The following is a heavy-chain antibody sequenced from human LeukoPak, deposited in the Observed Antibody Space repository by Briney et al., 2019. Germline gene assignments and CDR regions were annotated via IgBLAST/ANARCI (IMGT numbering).Heavy chain of an antibody. Sequence: ASVKVSCKASGYTFTSYDINWVRQATGQGLEWMGWMNPNSGNTGYAQKFQGRVTMTTDTSTSTAYMELRSLRSDDTAVYYCARDKAQWLVRWEFDPWGQGTLVTVSS. CDR3: ARDKAQWLVRWEFDP. CDR1: GYTFTSYD. V-gene: IGHV1-8*01. J-gene: IGHJ5*02. CDR2: MNPNSGNT. D-gene: IGHD6-19*01.